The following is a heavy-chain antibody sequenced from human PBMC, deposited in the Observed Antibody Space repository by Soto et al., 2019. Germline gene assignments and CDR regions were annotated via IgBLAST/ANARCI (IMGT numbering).Heavy chain of an antibody. J-gene: IGHJ5*02. CDR3: ARVLSSFDP. V-gene: IGHV1-18*01. CDR2: INAYNGNT. CDR1: GYTFTSYG. Sequence: QVQLVPSGAEVKKPGASVKVSCKASGYTFTSYGISWVRQAPGQGLEWMGGINAYNGNTNYAQKLHGTVTMTTDTSTSTAYMELRSLRSNDSAVYYCARVLSSFDPWGQGTLVTVSS.